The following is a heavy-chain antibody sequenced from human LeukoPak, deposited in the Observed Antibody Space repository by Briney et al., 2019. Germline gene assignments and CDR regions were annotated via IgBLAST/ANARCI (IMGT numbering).Heavy chain of an antibody. J-gene: IGHJ6*03. V-gene: IGHV4-59*01. Sequence: SETLSLTCTVSGGSISSYYWSWIRQPPGKGLEWIGYIYYSGSTNYNPSLKSRVTISVDTSKNQFSLKLSSVTAADTAVYYCARDVGEVAAAGMNYYYYMDVWGKGTTVTVSS. CDR2: IYYSGST. CDR1: GGSISSYY. CDR3: ARDVGEVAAAGMNYYYYMDV. D-gene: IGHD6-13*01.